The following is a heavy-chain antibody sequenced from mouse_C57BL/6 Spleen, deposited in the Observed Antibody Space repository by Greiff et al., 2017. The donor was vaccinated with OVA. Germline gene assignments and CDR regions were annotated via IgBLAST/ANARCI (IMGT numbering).Heavy chain of an antibody. V-gene: IGHV1-82*01. Sequence: QVQLQQSGPELVKPGASVKISCKASGYAFSSSWMNWVKQRPGKGLEWIGRIYPGDGDTNYNGKFKGKATLTADKSSSTAYMQLSSLTSEDSAVYFCARYGTDYFDYWGKGTTLTVSS. CDR3: ARYGTDYFDY. J-gene: IGHJ2*01. CDR2: IYPGDGDT. D-gene: IGHD1-1*01. CDR1: GYAFSSSW.